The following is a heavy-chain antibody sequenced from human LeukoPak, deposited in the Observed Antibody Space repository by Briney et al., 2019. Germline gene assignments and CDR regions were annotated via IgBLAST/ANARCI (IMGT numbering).Heavy chain of an antibody. V-gene: IGHV4-4*07. J-gene: IGHJ4*02. CDR1: GGSISTYY. Sequence: SETLSLTCTASGGSISTYYWSWIRQTAGKGLEWIGRIYSSGSTNYNPSLKSRVTMSLDTSKNQFSLKLSSVTAADTAVYYCARFYGAGSSDYWGQGTLVTVSS. D-gene: IGHD3-10*01. CDR2: IYSSGST. CDR3: ARFYGAGSSDY.